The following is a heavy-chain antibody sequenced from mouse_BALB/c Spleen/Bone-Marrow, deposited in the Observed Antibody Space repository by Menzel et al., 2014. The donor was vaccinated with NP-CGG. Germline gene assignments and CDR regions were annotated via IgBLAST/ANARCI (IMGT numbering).Heavy chain of an antibody. D-gene: IGHD4-1*01. V-gene: IGHV1-7*01. CDR2: INPNTDYT. CDR3: ARKGLGLAMDY. CDR1: GYTFSSYW. J-gene: IGHJ4*01. Sequence: VQLQQSGAELAKPGASVKMSCKASGYTFSSYWMHWVKQRPGQGLEWIGYINPNTDYTEYNQKFKDKATLTADKSSSTAYMQLSSLTSEDSAVYYCARKGLGLAMDYWGQGTSVTVSS.